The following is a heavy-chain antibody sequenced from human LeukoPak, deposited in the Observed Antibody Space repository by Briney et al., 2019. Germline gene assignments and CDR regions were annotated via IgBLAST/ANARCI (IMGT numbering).Heavy chain of an antibody. Sequence: PSQTLSLTCTVSGGSISSGDYYWSWIRQPPGKGLEWIGYIYYSGGTYYNPSLKSRVTISVDTSKNQFSLKLSSVTAADTAVYYCARESDGTYYYDSSGQIDYWGQGTLVTVSS. CDR3: ARESDGTYYYDSSGQIDY. CDR1: GGSISSGDYY. D-gene: IGHD3-22*01. V-gene: IGHV4-30-4*01. J-gene: IGHJ4*02. CDR2: IYYSGGT.